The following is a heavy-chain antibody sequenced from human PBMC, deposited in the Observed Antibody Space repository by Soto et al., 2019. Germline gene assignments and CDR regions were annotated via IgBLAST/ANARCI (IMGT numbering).Heavy chain of an antibody. V-gene: IGHV1-3*01. CDR1: GYTFTSYA. J-gene: IGHJ6*02. CDR3: GVGGSYYYGMDV. Sequence: GASVKVSCKASGYTFTSYAMNWVRQAPGQRLEWMGWINAGNGNTKYSQKFQGRVTITRDTSASTAYMELSSLRSEDTAVYYCGVGGSYYYGMDVWGQGTTVTVSS. CDR2: INAGNGNT.